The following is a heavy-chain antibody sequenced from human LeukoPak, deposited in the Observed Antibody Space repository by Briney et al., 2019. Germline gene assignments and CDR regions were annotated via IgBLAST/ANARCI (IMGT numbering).Heavy chain of an antibody. D-gene: IGHD2-15*01. CDR1: GFTFGDYA. J-gene: IGHJ4*02. CDR3: ARDRSLYCSGGSCYYFDY. CDR2: IRSKAYGGTT. Sequence: GGSLRLSCTASGFTFGDYAMSWFRQAPGKGLEWVGFIRSKAYGGTTEYAASVKGRFTISRDDSKSIAYLQMNSLRAEDTAVYYCARDRSLYCSGGSCYYFDYWGQGTLVTVSS. V-gene: IGHV3-49*03.